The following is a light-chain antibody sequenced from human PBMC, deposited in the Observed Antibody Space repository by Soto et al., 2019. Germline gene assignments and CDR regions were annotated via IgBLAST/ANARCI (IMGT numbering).Light chain of an antibody. CDR3: QQYYSTPLT. Sequence: DIVMTQSPDSLAASLGERATINFKSSRRVVYSSNNKNYLAWYQQKPGQPPKLLIYWASTRESGVPDRFSGSGSGTDFTLTISSLQAEDVAVYYCQQYYSTPLTFGGGTKVDIK. V-gene: IGKV4-1*01. J-gene: IGKJ4*01. CDR1: RRVVYSSNNKNY. CDR2: WAS.